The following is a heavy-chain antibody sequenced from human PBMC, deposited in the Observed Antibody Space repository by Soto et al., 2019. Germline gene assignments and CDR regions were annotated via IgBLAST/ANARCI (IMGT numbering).Heavy chain of an antibody. CDR1: GFTFSGST. CDR3: ARAVYDFWSGPPKGLDY. CDR2: IRSKAKSYAT. D-gene: IGHD3-3*01. V-gene: IGHV3-73*02. J-gene: IGHJ4*02. Sequence: EVQLVESGGGLVQPGGSLKLSCAASGFTFSGSTMHWVRQASGKGLEWVGHIRSKAKSYATAYSVSVKGRFTISRDDSRNTAYLQMNSLKTEDTAVYYCARAVYDFWSGPPKGLDYWGQGTVVTVSS.